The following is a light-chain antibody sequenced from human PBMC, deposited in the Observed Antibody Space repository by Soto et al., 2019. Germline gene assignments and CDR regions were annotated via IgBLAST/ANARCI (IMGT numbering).Light chain of an antibody. CDR1: QSLLHSNGYDY. CDR3: VQALQSHQQIA. J-gene: IGKJ5*01. CDR2: LGS. Sequence: DIVMTQSPLSLPVTPGEPASISCRSSQSLLHSNGYDYLDWYLQKPGQSPQLLIYLGSNRASKIPGRFGGSGSGTDFTLKNSRVEAENVGLYYGVQALQSHQQIACVRGTRVEGK. V-gene: IGKV2-28*01.